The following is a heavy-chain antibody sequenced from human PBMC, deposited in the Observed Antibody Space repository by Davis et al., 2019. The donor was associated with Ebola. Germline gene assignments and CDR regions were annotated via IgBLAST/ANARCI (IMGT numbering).Heavy chain of an antibody. D-gene: IGHD2-21*01. J-gene: IGHJ4*02. CDR2: IYHSGST. V-gene: IGHV4-4*02. Sequence: PSETLSLTCAVSGGSISSSNWWSWVRQPPGKGLEWIGEIYHSGSTNYNPSLKSRVTISVDKSKNQFSLKLSSVTAADTAVYYCARGLAWRGYYFDYWGQGTLVTVSS. CDR1: GGSISSSNW. CDR3: ARGLAWRGYYFDY.